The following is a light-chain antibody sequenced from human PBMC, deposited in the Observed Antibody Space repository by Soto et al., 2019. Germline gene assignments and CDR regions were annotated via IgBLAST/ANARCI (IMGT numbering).Light chain of an antibody. CDR2: DAS. Sequence: DIQMTHSPSTLSASVGDRVTITCRASQSISSWLAWYQQKPGKAPKLLIYDASSLESGVPSRFSGSGSGTEFTLTISSLQPDDFATYYCQQYNSYPQTFGQGTKVDIK. CDR1: QSISSW. V-gene: IGKV1-5*01. CDR3: QQYNSYPQT. J-gene: IGKJ1*01.